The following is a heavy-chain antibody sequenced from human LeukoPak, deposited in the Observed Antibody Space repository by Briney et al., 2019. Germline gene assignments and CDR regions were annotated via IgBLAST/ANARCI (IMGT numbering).Heavy chain of an antibody. D-gene: IGHD3-16*01. V-gene: IGHV1-18*04. CDR3: ARESSHSFRGRWFDP. CDR2: ISAYNGNT. J-gene: IGHJ5*02. Sequence: ASVKVSCKASGYTFTNYYMHWVRQAPGQGLEWMGWISAYNGNTNYAQKLQGRVTMTTDTSTSTAYMELRSLRSDDTAVYYCARESSHSFRGRWFDPWGQGTLVTVSS. CDR1: GYTFTNYY.